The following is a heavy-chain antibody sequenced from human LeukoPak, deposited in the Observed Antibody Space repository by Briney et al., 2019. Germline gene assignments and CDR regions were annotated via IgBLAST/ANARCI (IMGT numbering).Heavy chain of an antibody. J-gene: IGHJ5*02. V-gene: IGHV3-48*01. CDR2: ISSSSSSI. CDR3: ASLYGSGPNWFDP. Sequence: CXASGFTFSSYSMNWVRQAPGEGLEWVSYISSSSSSIYYADSAKGRFTISRDNAKNSLYLQMNSLRAEDTAVYYCASLYGSGPNWFDPWGQGTLVTVSS. CDR1: GFTFSSYS. D-gene: IGHD3-10*01.